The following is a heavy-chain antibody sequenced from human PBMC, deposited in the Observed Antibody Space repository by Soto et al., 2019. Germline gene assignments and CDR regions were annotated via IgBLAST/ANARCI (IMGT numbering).Heavy chain of an antibody. Sequence: PGESLKISCKGSGYNFNIYWIGWVRQMPGKGLEWMGIIYPGDSNTRYSPSFQGQVTISADKSISTAYLQWSSLKASDTAIYYCAIRGDSQWLKFWGQGTLVTVSS. D-gene: IGHD6-19*01. CDR3: AIRGDSQWLKF. J-gene: IGHJ4*02. V-gene: IGHV5-51*01. CDR1: GYNFNIYW. CDR2: IYPGDSNT.